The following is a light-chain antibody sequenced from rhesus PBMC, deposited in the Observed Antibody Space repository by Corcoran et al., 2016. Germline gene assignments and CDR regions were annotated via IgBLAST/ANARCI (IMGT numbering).Light chain of an antibody. CDR1: QSISSW. J-gene: IGKJ4*01. Sequence: DIQMTQSPSSLSASVGDTVTITCRASQSISSWLEWYQQKTGKAPKLLIYKASRLQSGVPSRFSGSGSWTDLTLTISSRESEDFATYYCQQYSSSALTFGGGTKVELK. CDR2: KAS. V-gene: IGKV1-22*01. CDR3: QQYSSSALT.